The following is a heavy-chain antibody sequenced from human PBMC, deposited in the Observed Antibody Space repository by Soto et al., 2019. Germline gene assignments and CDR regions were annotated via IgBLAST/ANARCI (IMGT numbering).Heavy chain of an antibody. V-gene: IGHV3-53*01. J-gene: IGHJ5*02. Sequence: EVQLVESGGGLIQPGGSLGLSCAASGFTVRSNYMSWVRQAPGKGLEWVSVIYSGGSTYYADSVKGRFTISRDNSKNTLYLQMNSLRAEDTAVYYCAGGSGYYSRSVDPWGQGTLVTVSS. CDR1: GFTVRSNY. D-gene: IGHD3-22*01. CDR2: IYSGGST. CDR3: AGGSGYYSRSVDP.